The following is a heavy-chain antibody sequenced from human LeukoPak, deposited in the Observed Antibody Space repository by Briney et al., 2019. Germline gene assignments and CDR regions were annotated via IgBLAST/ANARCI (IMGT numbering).Heavy chain of an antibody. Sequence: GGSLRLSCAASGFTFSSYWMSWVRQAPGKGLEWVANTKKDGSGIYYGDSVKGRFTISRDNAKNSLYQEMNSLRAEDTAVYYCASQTSAKGFDYWGQGTLVTVSS. CDR2: TKKDGSGI. CDR1: GFTFSSYW. J-gene: IGHJ4*02. CDR3: ASQTSAKGFDY. V-gene: IGHV3-7*05. D-gene: IGHD2-2*01.